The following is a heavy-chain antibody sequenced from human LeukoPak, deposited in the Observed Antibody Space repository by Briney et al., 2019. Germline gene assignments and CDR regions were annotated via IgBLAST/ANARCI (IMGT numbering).Heavy chain of an antibody. D-gene: IGHD6-13*01. CDR2: ISGDGART. Sequence: GGSLRLSCAASGFMFDGYVMHWVRQAPGKGLEWVSLISGDGARTYYANSVRGRFTISRDNSENSLYLQMNRLRTEDTALYYCAKGYSSTWYQDGPDYLGQGTLVTVSS. J-gene: IGHJ4*02. CDR1: GFMFDGYV. V-gene: IGHV3-43*02. CDR3: AKGYSSTWYQDGPDY.